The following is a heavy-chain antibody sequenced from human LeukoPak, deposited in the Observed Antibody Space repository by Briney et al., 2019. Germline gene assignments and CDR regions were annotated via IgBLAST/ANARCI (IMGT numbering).Heavy chain of an antibody. Sequence: GGSLRLSCAASGFTFSSYVMHWVRQAPGKGLEWVAIISYDGSNEYYADSVKGRFTISRDNSKNTLYLQMNSLRAEDTAVYYCAKDSGIFRLAGYFDYWGQGTLVTVSS. D-gene: IGHD6-19*01. CDR2: ISYDGSNE. J-gene: IGHJ4*02. CDR3: AKDSGIFRLAGYFDY. V-gene: IGHV3-30*04. CDR1: GFTFSSYV.